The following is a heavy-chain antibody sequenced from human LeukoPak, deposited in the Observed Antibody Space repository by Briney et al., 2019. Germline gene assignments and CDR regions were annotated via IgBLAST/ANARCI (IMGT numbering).Heavy chain of an antibody. CDR2: ISYDGSNK. CDR3: ARSSLGLGY. V-gene: IGHV3-30-3*01. CDR1: GFTFSSYA. D-gene: IGHD6-19*01. J-gene: IGHJ4*02. Sequence: GGSLRLSCAASGFTFSSYAMHWVRQAPGKGLEWVAVISYDGSNKYYADSVKGRFTIYRDNSKNTLYLQMNSLRAEDTAVYYCARSSLGLGYWGQGTLVTVSS.